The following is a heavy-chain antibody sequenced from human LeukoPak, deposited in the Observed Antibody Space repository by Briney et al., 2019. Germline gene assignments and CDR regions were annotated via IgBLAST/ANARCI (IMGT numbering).Heavy chain of an antibody. D-gene: IGHD6-19*01. CDR3: ARRQWLVLPFGGAFDI. Sequence: TPSETLSLTCTVSGGSISSYYWSWIRQPPGKGLEWIGYIYYSGSTNYNPSLKSRVTISVDTSKNQFSLKLSSVTAADTAVYYCARRQWLVLPFGGAFDIWGQGTMVTVSS. CDR2: IYYSGST. J-gene: IGHJ3*02. V-gene: IGHV4-59*01. CDR1: GGSISSYY.